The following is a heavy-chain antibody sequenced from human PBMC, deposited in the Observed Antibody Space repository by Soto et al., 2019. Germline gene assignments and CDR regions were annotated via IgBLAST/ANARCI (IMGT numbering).Heavy chain of an antibody. CDR1: GFSLTYTRMG. Sequence: SGPTLVNPTETLTLTCSVSGFSLTYTRMGVSWIRQAPGKALEWLAHIISNDDKSYSTSLKSRLTISKDTSKSQVVLRMTNMDPVDTGRYYCARALFYSDSDGYYFEFDYWGPGTLVTVSS. CDR3: ARALFYSDSDGYYFEFDY. CDR2: IISNDDK. D-gene: IGHD3-22*01. V-gene: IGHV2-26*01. J-gene: IGHJ4*02.